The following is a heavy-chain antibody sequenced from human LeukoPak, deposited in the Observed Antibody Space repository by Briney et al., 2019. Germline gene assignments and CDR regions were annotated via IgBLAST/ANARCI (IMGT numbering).Heavy chain of an antibody. Sequence: GRSLRLSCAASGFTFSRFAMHWVRQAPGKGLEWVAVMSYDGTKENYADSVKGRFTISRDNSKSTLYLQMNSLRAEDTAVYYCAKARGATYGTYYFDYWGQGTLVTVSS. V-gene: IGHV3-30*07. CDR2: MSYDGTKE. D-gene: IGHD4/OR15-4a*01. CDR3: AKARGATYGTYYFDY. J-gene: IGHJ4*02. CDR1: GFTFSRFA.